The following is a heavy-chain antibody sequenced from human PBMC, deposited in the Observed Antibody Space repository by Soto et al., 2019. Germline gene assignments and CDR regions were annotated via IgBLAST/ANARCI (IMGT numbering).Heavy chain of an antibody. CDR1: GGSFSGYY. J-gene: IGHJ6*03. D-gene: IGHD2-2*01. CDR2: INHSGST. V-gene: IGHV4-34*01. Sequence: SETLSLTCAVYGGSFSGYYWSWIRQPPGKGLEWIGEINHSGSTNYNPSLKSRVTISVDTSKNQFSLKLSSVTAADTAVYYCARQGDCSSTSCYLRDNYYYYYYMDVWVKGTTVT. CDR3: ARQGDCSSTSCYLRDNYYYYYYMDV.